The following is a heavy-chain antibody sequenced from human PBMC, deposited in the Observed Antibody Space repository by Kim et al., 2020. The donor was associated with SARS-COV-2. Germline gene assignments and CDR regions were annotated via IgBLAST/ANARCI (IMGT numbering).Heavy chain of an antibody. CDR2: IIPIFGTA. CDR1: GGTFSSYA. V-gene: IGHV1-69*13. Sequence: SVKVSCKASGGTFSSYAISWVRQAPGQGLEWMGGIIPIFGTANYAQKFQGRVTITADESTSTAYMELSSLRSEDTAVYYCASGGAEVQGPYFDYWGQGTLVTVSS. J-gene: IGHJ4*02. CDR3: ASGGAEVQGPYFDY. D-gene: IGHD1-26*01.